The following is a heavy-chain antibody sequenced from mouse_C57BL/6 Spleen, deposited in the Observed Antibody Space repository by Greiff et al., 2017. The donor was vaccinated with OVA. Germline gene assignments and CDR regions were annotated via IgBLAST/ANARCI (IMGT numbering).Heavy chain of an antibody. CDR2: ISSGGDYL. V-gene: IGHV5-9-1*02. CDR3: TRGHYGSSFDY. CDR1: VFTFSSYA. D-gene: IGHD1-1*01. Sequence: EVKVEESGECLVKPGGSLKLSCAASVFTFSSYAMSWVRQTPEKRLERVAYISSGGDYLYYADTVKGRFTISRDNARNTLYLQMSSLKSEDTAMYYCTRGHYGSSFDYWGQGTTLTVSS. J-gene: IGHJ2*01.